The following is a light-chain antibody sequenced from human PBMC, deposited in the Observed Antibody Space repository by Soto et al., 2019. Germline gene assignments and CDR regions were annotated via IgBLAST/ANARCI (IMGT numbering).Light chain of an antibody. Sequence: QSALTQPASVSGSPGQSIIISCTGTSSDIGAYNYVAWYQHHPGKAPKLMIYDVNSRPSGVSNRFSGAKSGNTASLTISGLQPEDESEYYCTSFSSTTPIVFGGWTKLTVL. V-gene: IGLV2-14*03. J-gene: IGLJ3*02. CDR3: TSFSSTTPIV. CDR1: SSDIGAYNY. CDR2: DVN.